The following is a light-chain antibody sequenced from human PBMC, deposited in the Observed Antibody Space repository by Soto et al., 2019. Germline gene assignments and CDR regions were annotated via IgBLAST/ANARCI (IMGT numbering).Light chain of an antibody. CDR2: DVS. CDR1: SSDVGGYNY. Sequence: ALTQPASVSGSPGQSITISCTGTSSDVGGYNYVSWYQQHPGKAPKLMIYDVSNRPSGVSNRFSGSKSGNTASLTISGLQADDEADYYCSSYTSSSTRVFGTGTKLTVL. CDR3: SSYTSSSTRV. V-gene: IGLV2-14*01. J-gene: IGLJ1*01.